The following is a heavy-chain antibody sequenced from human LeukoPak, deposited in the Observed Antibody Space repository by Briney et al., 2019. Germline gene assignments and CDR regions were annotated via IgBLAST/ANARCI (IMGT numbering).Heavy chain of an antibody. CDR3: ARRYCSGDNCYTVDY. CDR2: IYTSGST. CDR1: GGSISSYY. D-gene: IGHD2-15*01. V-gene: IGHV4-4*07. J-gene: IGHJ4*02. Sequence: SETLSLTCTVSGGSISSYYWSWIRQPAGKGLEWIGRIYTSGSTNYNPSLKSRVTMSVDTSKNQFSLKLSSVTAADTAVYYCARRYCSGDNCYTVDYWGQGTLVTVSS.